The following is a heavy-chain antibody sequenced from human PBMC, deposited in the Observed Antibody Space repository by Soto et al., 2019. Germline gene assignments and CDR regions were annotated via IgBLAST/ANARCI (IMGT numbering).Heavy chain of an antibody. V-gene: IGHV1-2*02. CDR3: ARDLDFWSGYPLDY. CDR1: GYTFTGYY. Sequence: ASVKVSCKASGYTFTGYYMHWVRQAPGQGLEWMGWINPNSGGTNYAQKFQGRVTMTRDTSISTAYMELSRLRSDDTAVYYCARDLDFWSGYPLDYWGKGSRVTVCS. CDR2: INPNSGGT. J-gene: IGHJ4*02. D-gene: IGHD3-3*01.